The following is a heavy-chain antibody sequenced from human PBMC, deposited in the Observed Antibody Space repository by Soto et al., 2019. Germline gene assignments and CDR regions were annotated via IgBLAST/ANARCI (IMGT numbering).Heavy chain of an antibody. CDR2: IYHSGST. D-gene: IGHD3-16*01. CDR3: ARAITFGEDY. J-gene: IGHJ4*02. Sequence: QVQLQESGPGLVKPSGTLSLTCAVSGSSISSSTWWSWVRQPPGKGLEWIGEIYHSGSTYYNPSLESRVTISVDKSKNQFSLNLSSVTAADTAVYYCARAITFGEDYWGQGTLVTVSS. CDR1: GSSISSSTW. V-gene: IGHV4-4*02.